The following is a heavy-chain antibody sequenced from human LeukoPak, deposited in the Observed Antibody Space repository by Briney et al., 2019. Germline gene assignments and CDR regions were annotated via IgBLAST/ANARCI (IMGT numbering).Heavy chain of an antibody. CDR2: IYTSGST. CDR1: GGSFSGYY. CDR3: ARSPSHYGSGSEPFDY. V-gene: IGHV4-59*10. Sequence: PSETLSLTCAVYGGSFSGYYWSWIRQPAGKGLEWIGRIYTSGSTNYNPSLKSRVTMSVDTSKNQFSLKLSSVTAADTAVYYCARSPSHYGSGSEPFDYWGQGTLVTVSS. J-gene: IGHJ4*02. D-gene: IGHD3-10*01.